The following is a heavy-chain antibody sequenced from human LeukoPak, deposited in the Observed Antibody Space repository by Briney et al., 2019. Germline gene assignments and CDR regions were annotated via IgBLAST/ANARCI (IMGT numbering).Heavy chain of an antibody. Sequence: PGGSLRLSCAASGFTFTIYAMSWVRQAPGKGLEWVSTISGSGGSTYYADSVKGRFTISRDNSKNTLYLQMNSLRAEDTAVYYCAKADRSGTSCYAFDYWGQGTLVTVSS. CDR2: ISGSGGST. D-gene: IGHD2-2*01. CDR1: GFTFTIYA. V-gene: IGHV3-23*01. J-gene: IGHJ4*02. CDR3: AKADRSGTSCYAFDY.